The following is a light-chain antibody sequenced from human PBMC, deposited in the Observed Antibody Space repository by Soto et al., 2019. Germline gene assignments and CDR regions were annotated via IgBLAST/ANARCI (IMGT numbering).Light chain of an antibody. CDR2: EVN. Sequence: QSALTQPASVSGSPGQSITLSCTGTSSDVGSYDAVSWYQHHPGKVPKLMIYEVNKRPSGVSYRFSGSKSGNTASLTISGLQAEDEADYYCCSYAGTSYVFGSGTRSPS. J-gene: IGLJ1*01. V-gene: IGLV2-23*02. CDR1: SSDVGSYDA. CDR3: CSYAGTSYV.